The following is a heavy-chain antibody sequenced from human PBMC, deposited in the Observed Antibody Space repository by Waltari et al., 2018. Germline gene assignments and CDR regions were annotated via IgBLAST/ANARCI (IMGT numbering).Heavy chain of an antibody. Sequence: QVQLQESGPGLVKPSETLSRTYNVSGYSISSCYYWGWIRQPPGKGLEWIGSINHSGTTYYTPSLKSRVTISVDTSKNQFSLKLSSVTAADTGVYYCASTSYGDYNYWGQGTLVTVSS. J-gene: IGHJ4*02. D-gene: IGHD4-17*01. CDR2: INHSGTT. CDR1: GYSISSCYY. V-gene: IGHV4-38-2*02. CDR3: ASTSYGDYNY.